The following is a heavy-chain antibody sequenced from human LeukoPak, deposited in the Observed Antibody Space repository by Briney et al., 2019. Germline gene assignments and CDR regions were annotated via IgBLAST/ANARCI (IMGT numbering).Heavy chain of an antibody. D-gene: IGHD3-22*01. Sequence: GGSLRLSSAASGVSLCSYWMSSVRQAPGKGLEWVANIKQDGSEKYYVDSVKGRFTISRDNAKNSLYLQMNSLRAEDTAVYYCARGDYYDCSGYYYGYWGQGTLVTVSS. J-gene: IGHJ4*02. V-gene: IGHV3-7*04. CDR2: IKQDGSEK. CDR3: ARGDYYDCSGYYYGY. CDR1: GVSLCSYW.